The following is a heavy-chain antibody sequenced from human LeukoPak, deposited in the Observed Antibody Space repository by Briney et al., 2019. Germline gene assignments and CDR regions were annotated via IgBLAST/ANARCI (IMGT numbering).Heavy chain of an antibody. Sequence: PGGSLRLSCAASGFTFSSHAMHWVRQAPGKGLEYVSGISRSGHSTYYANFVKGRFTLSRDNSKNTLFLQMDSLRADDVAIYYCARGAYYDILTGSHFDYWGQGTLVTVSS. CDR2: ISRSGHST. CDR3: ARGAYYDILTGSHFDY. V-gene: IGHV3-64*01. D-gene: IGHD3-9*01. CDR1: GFTFSSHA. J-gene: IGHJ4*02.